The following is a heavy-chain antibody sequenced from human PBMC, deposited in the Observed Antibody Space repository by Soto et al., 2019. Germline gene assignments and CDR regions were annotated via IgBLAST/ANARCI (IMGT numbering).Heavy chain of an antibody. CDR2: FNPNSGDT. J-gene: IGHJ4*02. D-gene: IGHD6-19*01. CDR3: TREASAVISLDF. CDR1: GYIFTAHS. V-gene: IGHV1-2*02. Sequence: ASVKVSCKASGYIFTAHSMHCVRQAPGQGLEWVGWFNPNSGDTIYAQKFQGRVTLTRDTSISTAYMELYSLRSDDTAVYYCTREASAVISLDFWGQGTLVTVSS.